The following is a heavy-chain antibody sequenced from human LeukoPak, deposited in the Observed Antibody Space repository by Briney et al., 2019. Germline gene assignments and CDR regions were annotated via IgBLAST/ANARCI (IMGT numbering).Heavy chain of an antibody. CDR2: IYYSGST. CDR1: GGSISSSSYY. CDR3: ASATEYCSSTSCSLRQFDY. V-gene: IGHV4-39*07. J-gene: IGHJ4*02. Sequence: SETLSLTCTVSGGSISSSSYYWGWIRQPPGKGLEWIGIIYYSGSTYYNPSLKSRVTISVDTSKNQFSLKLSSVTAADTAVYYCASATEYCSSTSCSLRQFDYWGQGTLVTVSS. D-gene: IGHD2-2*01.